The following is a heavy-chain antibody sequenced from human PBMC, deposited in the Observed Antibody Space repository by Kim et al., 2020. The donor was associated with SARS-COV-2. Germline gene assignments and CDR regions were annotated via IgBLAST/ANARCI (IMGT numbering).Heavy chain of an antibody. Sequence: SETLSLTCTVSGGSISSSSYYWGWIRQPPGKGLEWIGSIYYSGSTYYNPSLKSRVTISVDTSKNQFSLKLSSVTAADTAVYYCARYGGFLEWLINWFDPWGQGTLVTVSS. CDR2: IYYSGST. CDR3: ARYGGFLEWLINWFDP. D-gene: IGHD3-3*01. J-gene: IGHJ5*02. V-gene: IGHV4-39*01. CDR1: GGSISSSSYY.